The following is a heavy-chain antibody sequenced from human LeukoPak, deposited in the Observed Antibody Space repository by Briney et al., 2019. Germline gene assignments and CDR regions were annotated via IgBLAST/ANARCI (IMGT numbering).Heavy chain of an antibody. J-gene: IGHJ5*02. CDR3: ARESSYCTNGVCYGGWFDP. Sequence: ASVKVSCKASGGTFISYAISWVRQAPGQGLEWMGGIIPIFGTANYAQKFQGRVTITADESTSTAYMELSSLRSEDTAVYYCARESSYCTNGVCYGGWFDPWGQGTLVTVSS. CDR1: GGTFISYA. V-gene: IGHV1-69*13. CDR2: IIPIFGTA. D-gene: IGHD2-8*01.